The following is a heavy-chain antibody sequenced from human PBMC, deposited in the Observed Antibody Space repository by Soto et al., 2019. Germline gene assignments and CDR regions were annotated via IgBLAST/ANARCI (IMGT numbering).Heavy chain of an antibody. J-gene: IGHJ4*02. D-gene: IGHD3-9*01. Sequence: GGSLRLSCAASGFRFSGYGMHWVRQAPGKGLEWVAVIWHDGSKQYYVDSVKGRFTISRDDSKSTMYLQMNSLRVDDTAVYYCVRDDGTSSHYEIFEVWGQGTQVTVSS. V-gene: IGHV3-33*01. CDR1: GFRFSGYG. CDR2: IWHDGSKQ. CDR3: VRDDGTSSHYEIFEV.